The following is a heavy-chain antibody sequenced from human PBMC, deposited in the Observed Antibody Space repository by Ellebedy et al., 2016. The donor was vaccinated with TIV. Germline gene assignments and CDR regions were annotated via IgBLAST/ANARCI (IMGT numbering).Heavy chain of an antibody. CDR1: RFIFNNYA. CDR2: ISGSGRST. Sequence: LSLTCAASRFIFNNYAMSWVRQAPGKGLEWVSVISGSGRSTYYADSVQGRFTISRDNSKKTLYLQMNNLRADDTAVYYCAKDLQDYYDSSGLDAFDIWGQGTMVTVSS. CDR3: AKDLQDYYDSSGLDAFDI. V-gene: IGHV3-23*01. J-gene: IGHJ3*02. D-gene: IGHD3-22*01.